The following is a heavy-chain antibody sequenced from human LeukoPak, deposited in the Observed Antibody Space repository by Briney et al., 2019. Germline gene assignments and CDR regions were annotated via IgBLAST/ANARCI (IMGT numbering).Heavy chain of an antibody. CDR1: GFTFSSYG. D-gene: IGHD6-19*01. Sequence: GGSLRLSCAASGFTFSSYGMHWVRQAPGKGLEWVAVISYDGSNEYYADSVKGRFTISRDNYKNTLYLQMNSLRAEDTAVYYCAKDGGSGWSKFDYWGQGTLVTVSS. CDR2: ISYDGSNE. J-gene: IGHJ4*02. V-gene: IGHV3-30*18. CDR3: AKDGGSGWSKFDY.